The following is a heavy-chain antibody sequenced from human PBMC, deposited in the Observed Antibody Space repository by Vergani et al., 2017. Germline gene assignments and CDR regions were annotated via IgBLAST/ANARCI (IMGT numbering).Heavy chain of an antibody. D-gene: IGHD4-17*01. CDR3: ARQVNYGDYPIDY. V-gene: IGHV4-61*02. Sequence: QVQLQESGPGLLKPSQTLSLTCSVAGDSISSGNYYWNWIRQPAGKGLEWMGRIYSSGSTSYNPSIKSRITMSLDTSKNQFSLSLSSVTAADTAVYYCARQVNYGDYPIDYWGQGTLVTVSS. J-gene: IGHJ4*02. CDR1: GDSISSGNYY. CDR2: IYSSGST.